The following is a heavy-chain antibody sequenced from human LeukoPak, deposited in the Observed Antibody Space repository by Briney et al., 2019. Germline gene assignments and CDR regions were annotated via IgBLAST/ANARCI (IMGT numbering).Heavy chain of an antibody. CDR3: AREVTIFGVVISYYYGMDV. Sequence: GASVKVSCKASGGTFSSYAISWVRQAPGQGLEWMGGIIPIFGTANYAQKFQGRVTITADESTSTAYMELSSLRSEDTAVYYWAREVTIFGVVISYYYGMDVWGQGTTVTVSS. J-gene: IGHJ6*02. CDR1: GGTFSSYA. D-gene: IGHD3-3*01. V-gene: IGHV1-69*13. CDR2: IIPIFGTA.